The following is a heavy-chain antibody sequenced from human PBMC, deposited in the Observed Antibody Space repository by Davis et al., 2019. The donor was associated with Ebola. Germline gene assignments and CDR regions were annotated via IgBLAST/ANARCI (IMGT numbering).Heavy chain of an antibody. CDR1: GYTFTSYG. Sequence: AASVKVSCKASGYTFTSYGITWVRQAPGQGLEWMGWINPHNGNTNYAQNVQGRVTMTTDTSTSTAYMEVGSLKSDDTAVYYCARAQFPTTSDHWDQGTLVTVSS. D-gene: IGHD1-1*01. J-gene: IGHJ1*01. CDR2: INPHNGNT. V-gene: IGHV1-18*04. CDR3: ARAQFPTTSDH.